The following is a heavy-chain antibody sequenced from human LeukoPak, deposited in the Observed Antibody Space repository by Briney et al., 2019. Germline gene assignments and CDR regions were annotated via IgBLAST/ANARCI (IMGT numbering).Heavy chain of an antibody. Sequence: GGSLRLSCAASGFTFSSYAMHWVRQAPGKGLEWVAVILYDGSNKYYADSVKGRFTISRDNSKNTLYLQMNSLRAEDTAVYYCARDPSSSWPDYWGQGTLVTVSS. CDR2: ILYDGSNK. D-gene: IGHD6-13*01. V-gene: IGHV3-30*01. CDR1: GFTFSSYA. J-gene: IGHJ4*02. CDR3: ARDPSSSWPDY.